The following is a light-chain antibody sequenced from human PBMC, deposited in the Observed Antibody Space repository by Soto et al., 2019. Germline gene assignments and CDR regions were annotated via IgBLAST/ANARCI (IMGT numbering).Light chain of an antibody. CDR1: QSIGDS. J-gene: IGKJ1*01. CDR3: QQYNGYSRT. CDR2: DVS. V-gene: IGKV1-5*01. Sequence: DLQMTQSPATLSASVGDSVTITCRASQSIGDSLAWYQQKPGKAPYLLISDVSSLERGVPSRFSGSGSGTEFTLTISSMQPDDFATFYCQQYNGYSRTFGQGTKVDIK.